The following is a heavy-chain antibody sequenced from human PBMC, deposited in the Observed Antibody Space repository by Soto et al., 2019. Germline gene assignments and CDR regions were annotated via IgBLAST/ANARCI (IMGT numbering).Heavy chain of an antibody. V-gene: IGHV4-59*01. J-gene: IGHJ5*02. D-gene: IGHD5-18*01. CDR2: IFYSGST. CDR1: GGSISNYY. Sequence: PSETLSLTCTLSGGSISNYYWSWIRQPPGSGLEWIGHIFYSGSTNYNPTLKSRVTISVDTSNCQFSLKLSFVTAADSVVFYCVKDSGYNYGYFRWFDPWGQGTLVTVSS. CDR3: VKDSGYNYGYFRWFDP.